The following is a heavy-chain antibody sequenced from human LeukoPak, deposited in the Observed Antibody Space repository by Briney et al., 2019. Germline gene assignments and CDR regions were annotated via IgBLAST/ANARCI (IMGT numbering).Heavy chain of an antibody. D-gene: IGHD6-19*01. Sequence: GGSLRLSCAASGFTFSSYWMSWVRQAPGKGLEWVANIKQDGSEKSYVDSVKGRFTISRDNAKNSLYLQMNSLRAEDTAVYYCARECGSGWYQNWFDPWGQGTLVTVCS. CDR1: GFTFSSYW. CDR2: IKQDGSEK. V-gene: IGHV3-7*01. CDR3: ARECGSGWYQNWFDP. J-gene: IGHJ5*02.